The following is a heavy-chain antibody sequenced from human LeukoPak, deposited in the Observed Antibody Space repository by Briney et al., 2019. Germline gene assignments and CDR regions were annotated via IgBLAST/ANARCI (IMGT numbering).Heavy chain of an antibody. CDR3: ARDSCGGDCYYTPVDY. D-gene: IGHD2-21*02. J-gene: IGHJ4*02. CDR2: INPNSGGT. V-gene: IGHV1-2*02. CDR1: GYTFTSYY. Sequence: ASVKVSCKASGYTFTSYYMHWVRQAPGQGLEWMGWINPNSGGTNYAQKFQGRVTMTRDTSISTAYMELSRLRSDDTAVYYCARDSCGGDCYYTPVDYWGQGTLVTVSS.